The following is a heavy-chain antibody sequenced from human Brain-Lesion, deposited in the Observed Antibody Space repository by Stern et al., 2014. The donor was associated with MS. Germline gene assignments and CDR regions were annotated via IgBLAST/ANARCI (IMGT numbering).Heavy chain of an antibody. J-gene: IGHJ4*02. D-gene: IGHD2-15*01. Sequence: QESGPVLVKPTETLTLTCSVSGFSLSNAAMGVSWIRPPPGQALECLAHIFSTGETAYSTSLKSRLTISKDTSRSQVVLTMTNMDPVDTATYYCARMREYCSGGICFAGYYDSWGQGTLVTVSS. CDR1: GFSLSNAAMG. V-gene: IGHV2-26*01. CDR3: ARMREYCSGGICFAGYYDS. CDR2: IFSTGET.